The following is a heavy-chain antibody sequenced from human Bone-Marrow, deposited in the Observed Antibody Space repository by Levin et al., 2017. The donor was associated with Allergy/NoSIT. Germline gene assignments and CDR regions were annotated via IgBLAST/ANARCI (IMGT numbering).Heavy chain of an antibody. CDR1: GYSFTNS. CDR2: INPRGDST. J-gene: IGHJ4*02. Sequence: ASVKVSCQASGYSFTNSIHWVRQAPGQGLEWMGEINPRGDSTSYAQKFQGRLTLTRDTSTSTVHMELSSLRSEDTAMYYCARDPNYNDDGALAHWGQGTLVTVSS. CDR3: ARDPNYNDDGALAH. D-gene: IGHD1-1*01. V-gene: IGHV1-46*03.